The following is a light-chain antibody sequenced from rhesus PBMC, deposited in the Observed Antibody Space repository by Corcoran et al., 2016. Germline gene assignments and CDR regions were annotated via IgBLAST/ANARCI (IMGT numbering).Light chain of an antibody. Sequence: DIHMTQSPSSVSASVGDRAIITFRASQGFSNFLAWYQQKPGKAPKLLLHYATTLQTGAPSRFSGNGSGTEFTLTISILQPGDFATYYCQQYNILPSSFGQGTKVEIK. V-gene: IGKV1-25*01. CDR1: QGFSNF. CDR3: QQYNILPSS. J-gene: IGKJ2*01. CDR2: YAT.